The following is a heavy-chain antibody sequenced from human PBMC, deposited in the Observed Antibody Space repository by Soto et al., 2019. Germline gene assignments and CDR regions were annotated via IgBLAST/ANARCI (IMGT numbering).Heavy chain of an antibody. CDR1: GYTFSSYA. CDR3: ARDTGDGTFDF. D-gene: IGHD7-27*01. Sequence: SVQVSCKASGYTFSSYAMHWVRQAPGQRLEWMGWINAGYGNTKSSQKFQDRVTISRDTSASTAYMELTSLRSEDTAVYYCARDTGDGTFDFWGQGTLVTVYS. J-gene: IGHJ4*02. CDR2: INAGYGNT. V-gene: IGHV1-3*01.